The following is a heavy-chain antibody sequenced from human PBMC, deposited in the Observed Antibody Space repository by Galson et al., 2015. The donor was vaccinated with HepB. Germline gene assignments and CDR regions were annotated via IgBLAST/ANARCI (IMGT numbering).Heavy chain of an antibody. CDR2: ISAYNGNT. Sequence: SVKVSCKASGYTFTGCGISWVRQAPGQELEWMGWISAYNGNTNYAQKLQGRVTMTTDTSTSTAYMELRSLRSDDTAVYYCARYYYDSSGYYSDPHYFDYWGQGTLVTVSS. CDR1: GYTFTGCG. J-gene: IGHJ4*02. CDR3: ARYYYDSSGYYSDPHYFDY. D-gene: IGHD3-22*01. V-gene: IGHV1-18*04.